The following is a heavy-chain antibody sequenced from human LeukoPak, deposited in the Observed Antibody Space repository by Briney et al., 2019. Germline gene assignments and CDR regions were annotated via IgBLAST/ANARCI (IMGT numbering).Heavy chain of an antibody. D-gene: IGHD2-15*01. CDR2: ISSSSSHV. Sequence: PGGSLRLSCAASGFTFSSYSMNWVRQAPGKGLEWVSSISSSSSHVYYADSVKGRFTMSRDNAKNSLYLQMNSLRADDTAVYYCARDQTPFYWGQGSLVTVSS. CDR3: ARDQTPFY. CDR1: GFTFSSYS. J-gene: IGHJ4*02. V-gene: IGHV3-21*01.